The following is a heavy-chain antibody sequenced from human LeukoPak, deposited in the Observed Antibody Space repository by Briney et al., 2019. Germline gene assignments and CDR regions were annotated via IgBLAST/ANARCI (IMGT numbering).Heavy chain of an antibody. CDR2: IWYDGSNK. D-gene: IGHD3-22*01. J-gene: IGHJ4*02. CDR1: GFTFSSYG. CDR3: ARGVDYYENSGTIDY. Sequence: GGSLRLSCAASGFTFSSYGMHWVRQAPGKGLEWVAIIWYDGSNKKYEDSVKGRFTISRDNSKNTLYLQMNSLRAEDAAVYYCARGVDYYENSGTIDYWGQGTLVTVSS. V-gene: IGHV3-33*01.